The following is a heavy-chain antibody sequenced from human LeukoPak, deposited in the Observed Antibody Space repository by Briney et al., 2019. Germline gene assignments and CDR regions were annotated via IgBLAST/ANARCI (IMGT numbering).Heavy chain of an antibody. D-gene: IGHD1/OR15-1a*01. CDR3: ARDLVGTAHWFDP. V-gene: IGHV4-31*03. CDR2: IYYSGST. CDR1: GGSISSGGYY. J-gene: IGHJ5*02. Sequence: PSQTLSLTCTVSGGSISSGGYYWSWIRQHPGKGLKWIGYIYYSGSTYYNPSLKSRVTISVDTSKNQFSLKLSSVTAADTAVYYCARDLVGTAHWFDPWGQGTLVTVSS.